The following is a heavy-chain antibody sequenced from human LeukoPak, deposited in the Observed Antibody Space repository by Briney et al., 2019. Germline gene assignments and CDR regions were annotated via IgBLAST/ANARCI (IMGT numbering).Heavy chain of an antibody. D-gene: IGHD3-22*01. CDR1: GYTFTSYG. CDR2: ISAYNGNT. V-gene: IGHV1-18*01. CDR3: ARDYYYDSSGVDAFDI. J-gene: IGHJ3*02. Sequence: ASVKVSCKASGYTFTSYGISWVRQAPGQGLEWMGWISAYNGNTNYAQKLQGRVTMTTDTSTSTAYKELRSLRSDDTAVYYCARDYYYDSSGVDAFDIWGQGTMVTVSS.